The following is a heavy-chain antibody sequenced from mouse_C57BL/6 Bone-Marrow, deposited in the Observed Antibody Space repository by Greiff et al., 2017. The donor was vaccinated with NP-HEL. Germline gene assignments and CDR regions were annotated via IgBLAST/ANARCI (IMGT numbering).Heavy chain of an antibody. CDR1: GYSITSGYY. CDR3: ARDSTVVPYWYFDV. Sequence: EVQLQQSGPGLVKPSQSLSLTCSVTGYSITSGYYWNWIRQFPGNKLEWMGYISYDGSNNYNPSLKNRISITRDTSKNQFFLKLNSVTTEDTATYYCARDSTVVPYWYFDVWGTGTTVTVSS. V-gene: IGHV3-6*01. CDR2: ISYDGSN. D-gene: IGHD1-1*01. J-gene: IGHJ1*03.